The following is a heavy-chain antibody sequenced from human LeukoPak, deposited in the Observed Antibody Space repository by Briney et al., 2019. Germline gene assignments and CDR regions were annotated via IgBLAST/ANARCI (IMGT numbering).Heavy chain of an antibody. CDR1: GYTFTSYD. Sequence: GASVKVSCKASGYTFTSYDINWVRQATGQGLEWMGWMNPNSGNTGYAQKFQGRVTMTRNTSISTAYMELSSLRSEDTAVYYCARLMYGSGSPGLYYYYYYMDVWGKGTTVTISS. V-gene: IGHV1-8*01. CDR3: ARLMYGSGSPGLYYYYYYMDV. CDR2: MNPNSGNT. D-gene: IGHD3-10*01. J-gene: IGHJ6*03.